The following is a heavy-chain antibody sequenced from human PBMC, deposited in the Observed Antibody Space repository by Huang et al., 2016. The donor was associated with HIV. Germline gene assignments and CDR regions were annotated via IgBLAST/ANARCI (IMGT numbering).Heavy chain of an antibody. Sequence: QLQLQESGPGLVKPSETLSLTCTVSGGSISGSSYYWGWIRQPPGKGLEWIGNIYYSGSTYYNPSLKSRVTISVDTSTKQFSLKLRSVTAADTAVYYCASGGSFVEFWGQGTPVTFSS. V-gene: IGHV4-39*01. J-gene: IGHJ4*02. CDR1: GGSISGSSYY. D-gene: IGHD3-16*01. CDR3: ASGGSFVEF. CDR2: IYYSGST.